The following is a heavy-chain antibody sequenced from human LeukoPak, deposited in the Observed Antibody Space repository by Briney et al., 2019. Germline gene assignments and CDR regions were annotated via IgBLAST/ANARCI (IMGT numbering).Heavy chain of an antibody. CDR2: IYYSGNT. Sequence: SETLSLTCTVSGGSISSSSYYWGWIRQPPGKGLEWIGSIYYSGNTYYNPSLKSRVTISVDTSKNQFSLKLSSVTAADTAVYYCASHLRYSGRYIDYWGQGTLVTVSS. CDR3: ASHLRYSGRYIDY. D-gene: IGHD1-26*01. V-gene: IGHV4-39*07. CDR1: GGSISSSSYY. J-gene: IGHJ4*02.